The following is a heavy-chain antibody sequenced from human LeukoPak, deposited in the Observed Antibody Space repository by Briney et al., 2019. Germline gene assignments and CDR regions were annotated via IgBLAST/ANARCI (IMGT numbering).Heavy chain of an antibody. D-gene: IGHD3-22*01. V-gene: IGHV4-30-4*08. CDR2: IYYSGST. CDR3: ASSYYDSSGIFDY. J-gene: IGHJ4*02. Sequence: SETLSLTCTVSGGSISSGDYYWSWIRQPPGKGLGWIGYIYYSGSTYYNPSLKSRVTISVDTSKNQFSLKLSSVTAADTAVYYCASSYYDSSGIFDYWGQGTLVTVSS. CDR1: GGSISSGDYY.